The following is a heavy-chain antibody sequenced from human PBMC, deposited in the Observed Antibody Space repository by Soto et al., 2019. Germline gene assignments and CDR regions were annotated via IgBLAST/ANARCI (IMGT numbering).Heavy chain of an antibody. CDR1: GGSFSGYF. V-gene: IGHV4-34*01. J-gene: IGHJ3*01. CDR2: VNHNGRN. D-gene: IGHD6-19*01. Sequence: SETLSLTCGVYGGSFSGYFWNWIRQSPGKGLEWIGKVNHNGRNNYNPSLKSRVTISLDMSKKQISLKLTSVTAADTAVYYCARGGSSDWQVAFDFWGQGTMVPVSS. CDR3: ARGGSSDWQVAFDF.